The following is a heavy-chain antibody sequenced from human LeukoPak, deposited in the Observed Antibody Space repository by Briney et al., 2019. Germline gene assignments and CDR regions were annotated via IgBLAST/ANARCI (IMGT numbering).Heavy chain of an antibody. CDR2: ISTYSGNA. J-gene: IGHJ4*02. D-gene: IGHD6-6*01. V-gene: IGHV1-18*01. Sequence: ASVTVSFKASGYTFTNYGISWVRQAPGQGREGMGWISTYSGNANYALKLHGIVTMTTDTSTSTAYIELRSLRSDDTAVYYCARVTLGSSSSGNYFDYWGQGTLVTLSS. CDR1: GYTFTNYG. CDR3: ARVTLGSSSSGNYFDY.